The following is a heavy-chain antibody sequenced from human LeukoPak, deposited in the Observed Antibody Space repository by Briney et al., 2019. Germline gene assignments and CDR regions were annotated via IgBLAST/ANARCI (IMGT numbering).Heavy chain of an antibody. Sequence: SQTLSLTCAVSGGSISSGGYSWSWIRQPPGKGLEWIGYIYHSGSTYYNPSLKSRVTISVDRSKNQFSLKLSSVTAADTAVYYCARVSRTMGFDYWGQGTLVTVSS. CDR1: GGSISSGGYS. J-gene: IGHJ4*02. V-gene: IGHV4-30-2*01. CDR3: ARVSRTMGFDY. CDR2: IYHSGST. D-gene: IGHD3-10*01.